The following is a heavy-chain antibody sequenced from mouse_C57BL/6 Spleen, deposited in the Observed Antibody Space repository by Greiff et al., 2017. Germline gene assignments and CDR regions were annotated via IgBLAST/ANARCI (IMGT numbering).Heavy chain of an antibody. J-gene: IGHJ3*01. V-gene: IGHV1-82*01. CDR2: IYPGDGDT. CDR1: GYAFSSSW. D-gene: IGHD2-4*01. CDR3: ARWEYDYDGGFAY. Sequence: VKLMESGPELVKPGASVKISCKASGYAFSSSWMNWVKQRPGKGLEWIGRIYPGDGDTNYNGKFKGKATLTADKSSSTAYMQLSSLTSEDSAVYFCARWEYDYDGGFAYWGQGTLVTVSA.